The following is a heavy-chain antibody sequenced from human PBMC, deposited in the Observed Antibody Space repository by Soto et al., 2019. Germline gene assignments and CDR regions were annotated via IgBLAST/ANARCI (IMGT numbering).Heavy chain of an antibody. CDR3: TTGGPDATDY. CDR2: IRSKAYGGTT. CDR1: GFTFGDYA. V-gene: IGHV3-49*03. J-gene: IGHJ4*02. Sequence: PGGSLRLSCTASGFTFGDYAMSWFRQAPGKGLEWVGFIRSKAYGGTTQYAASVKGRFTISRDDSKNTLYLQMNSLKTEDTAVYYCTTGGPDATDYWGQGTLVTVSS.